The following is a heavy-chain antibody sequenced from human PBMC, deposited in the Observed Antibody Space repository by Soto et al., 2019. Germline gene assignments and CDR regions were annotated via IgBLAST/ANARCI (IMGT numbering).Heavy chain of an antibody. D-gene: IGHD6-13*01. Sequence: ASVKVSCKASGYTFTSYDINWVRQATGQGLEWMGWMNPNSGNTGYAQKFQGRVTMTRNTSISTAYMELSSLRSEDTAVYYCARERDSSSWYRGRYYYYMDVWGKGTTVTVSS. J-gene: IGHJ6*03. CDR2: MNPNSGNT. V-gene: IGHV1-8*01. CDR1: GYTFTSYD. CDR3: ARERDSSSWYRGRYYYYMDV.